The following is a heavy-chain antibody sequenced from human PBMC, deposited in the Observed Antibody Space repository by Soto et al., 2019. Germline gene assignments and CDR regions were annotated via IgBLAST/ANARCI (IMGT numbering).Heavy chain of an antibody. J-gene: IGHJ1*01. CDR3: AKDSIAAAGTAWNFQH. V-gene: IGHV3-30*18. CDR1: GFTFSIYG. CDR2: ISYDGSNK. Sequence: LRLSCAASGFTFSIYGMHWVRQAPGKGLEWVAGISYDGSNKYYADSVKGRFTISRDNSKNTLYLQMNSLRAEDTAVYYRAKDSIAAAGTAWNFQHWGQGTLVTVSS. D-gene: IGHD6-13*01.